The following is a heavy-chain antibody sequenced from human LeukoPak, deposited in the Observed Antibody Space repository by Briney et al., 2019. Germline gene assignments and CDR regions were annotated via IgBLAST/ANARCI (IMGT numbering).Heavy chain of an antibody. CDR2: INHSGST. V-gene: IGHV4-34*01. CDR3: ARSGPGGFGELLLRFHYYYMDV. Sequence: PSETLSLTCTVSGDSLSPYYWGWIRQPPGKGLEWIGEINHSGSTNYNPSLKSRVTISVDTSKNQFSLKLSSVTAADTAVYYCARSGPGGFGELLLRFHYYYMDVWGKGTTVTVSS. CDR1: GDSLSPYY. J-gene: IGHJ6*03. D-gene: IGHD3-10*01.